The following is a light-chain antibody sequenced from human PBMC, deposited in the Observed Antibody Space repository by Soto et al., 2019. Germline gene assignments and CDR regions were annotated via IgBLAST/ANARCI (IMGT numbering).Light chain of an antibody. J-gene: IGKJ1*01. V-gene: IGKV3-20*01. Sequence: EIVLTQSPGTLSLSPGDRATLSCRASQSVSSSYLAWYQQKPGQAPGLLIYGASSRATGIPDRFSGSGSGTDFTLTISRLEPEDFAVYYCQQYGRSLWTFGQGTKVEVK. CDR2: GAS. CDR3: QQYGRSLWT. CDR1: QSVSSSY.